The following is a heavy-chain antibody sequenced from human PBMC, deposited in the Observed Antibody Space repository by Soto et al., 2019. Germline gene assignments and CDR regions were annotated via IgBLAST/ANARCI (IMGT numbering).Heavy chain of an antibody. J-gene: IGHJ6*01. CDR3: ARDGVAAAGTGYYYYYGMEV. D-gene: IGHD6-13*01. CDR2: ISAYNGNT. CDR1: GYTFTGYG. V-gene: IGHV1-18*01. Sequence: ASVKVSCKASGYTFTGYGISWVRQAPGQGLEWMGWISAYNGNTSYAQKLQGRVTMTTDTSTSTAYMELRSLRSDDTAVYYCARDGVAAAGTGYYYYYGMEVWGQGTTVSVSS.